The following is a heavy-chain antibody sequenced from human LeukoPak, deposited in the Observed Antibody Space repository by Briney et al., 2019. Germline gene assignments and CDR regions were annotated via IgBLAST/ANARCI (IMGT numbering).Heavy chain of an antibody. CDR2: IYSGGST. Sequence: GSLRLSCAASGFTVSSNYMSWVRQAPGKGLGWVTVIYSGGSTYYADSVKGRFTISRDNSKNTLYLQMNSLRAEDTAVYYCARRRWDATTYYPFDYWGQGTLVSVSS. CDR3: ARRRWDATTYYPFDY. J-gene: IGHJ4*02. CDR1: GFTVSSNY. D-gene: IGHD1-26*01. V-gene: IGHV3-53*01.